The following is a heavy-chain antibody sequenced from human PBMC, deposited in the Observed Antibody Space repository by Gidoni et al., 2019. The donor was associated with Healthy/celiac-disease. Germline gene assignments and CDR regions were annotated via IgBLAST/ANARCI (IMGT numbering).Heavy chain of an antibody. D-gene: IGHD5-18*01. J-gene: IGHJ2*01. CDR1: GFTFSSYG. CDR3: AKEDVDTAMSWYFDL. Sequence: QVQLVESGGGVVQPGGSLRLSCAASGFTFSSYGMHWVRQAPGKGLAWVAFIRYDGSNKYYADSVKGRFTISRDNSKNTLYLQMNSLRAEDTAVYYCAKEDVDTAMSWYFDLWGRGTLVTVSS. V-gene: IGHV3-30*02. CDR2: IRYDGSNK.